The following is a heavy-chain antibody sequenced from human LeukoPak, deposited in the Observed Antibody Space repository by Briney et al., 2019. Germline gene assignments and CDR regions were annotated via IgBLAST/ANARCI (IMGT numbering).Heavy chain of an antibody. J-gene: IGHJ4*02. CDR1: GYTFTSCG. V-gene: IGHV7-4-1*02. D-gene: IGHD3-10*01. CDR3: TLGSY. CDR2: INTNTGNP. Sequence: ASVKVCCKASGYTFTSCGITWVRPAPGQGLEWMGWINTNTGNPSYARDFTGRFVFSLDTSVNSAFLQINNLKAEDTAFYYCTLGSYWGQGTLVTVSS.